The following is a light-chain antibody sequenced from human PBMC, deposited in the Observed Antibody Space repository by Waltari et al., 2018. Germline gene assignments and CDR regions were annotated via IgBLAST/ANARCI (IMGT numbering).Light chain of an antibody. Sequence: EVVLTQSPGIVSLSPGARATLSCRASQFINSKYLAWYQQKPGQAPRLLFYGASNRATGVPDRFSGGVSGTDFTLTLTRVEPEDFAVYYCQQFATSVWSFGQGTKVEIK. J-gene: IGKJ1*01. CDR3: QQFATSVWS. CDR1: QFINSKY. V-gene: IGKV3-20*01. CDR2: GAS.